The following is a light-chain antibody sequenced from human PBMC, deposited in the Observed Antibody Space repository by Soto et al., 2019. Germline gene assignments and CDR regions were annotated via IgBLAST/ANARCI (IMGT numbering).Light chain of an antibody. J-gene: IGLJ1*01. Sequence: QSVLTQPPSVSGAPGQRVTISCTGSSSNIGATYDVQWYQQLPGTAPKLLIYGNSNRPSGVPDRFSGSKSGTSASLAITGLQADDEADYYCQSYDSNLSAHHVFGPGTKVTV. CDR1: SSNIGATYD. CDR3: QSYDSNLSAHHV. CDR2: GNS. V-gene: IGLV1-40*01.